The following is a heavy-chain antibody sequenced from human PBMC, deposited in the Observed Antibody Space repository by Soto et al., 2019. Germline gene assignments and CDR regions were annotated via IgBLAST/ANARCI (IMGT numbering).Heavy chain of an antibody. Sequence: EVQLVESGGGLVKPGGSLTLSCAASGFTFSSYSMNWVRQAPGKGLEWVSSISSSSSYIYYADSVKGRFTISRDNAKNSLYLQMNSLRAEDTAVYYCASAPLVVVVPAADGYYYMDVWGKGTTVTVSS. D-gene: IGHD2-2*01. J-gene: IGHJ6*03. CDR2: ISSSSSYI. V-gene: IGHV3-21*01. CDR3: ASAPLVVVVPAADGYYYMDV. CDR1: GFTFSSYS.